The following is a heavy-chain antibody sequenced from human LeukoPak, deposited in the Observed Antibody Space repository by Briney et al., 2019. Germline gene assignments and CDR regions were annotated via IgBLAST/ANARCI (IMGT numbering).Heavy chain of an antibody. D-gene: IGHD3-9*01. Sequence: GGSLRLSCAASGFTFSRHWMSWVRQAPGRRPEWVANINQDGSETYSVDSVKGRFTVSRDNAKKSLYLQMNNLRVEDTACYYCVIDDTGDGDDIGIFYHWGQGTLVTVSS. J-gene: IGHJ4*02. CDR1: GFTFSRHW. CDR3: VIDDTGDGDDIGIFYH. V-gene: IGHV3-7*03. CDR2: INQDGSET.